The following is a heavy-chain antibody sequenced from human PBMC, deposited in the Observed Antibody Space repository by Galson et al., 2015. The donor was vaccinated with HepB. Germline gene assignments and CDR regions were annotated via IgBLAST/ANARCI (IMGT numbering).Heavy chain of an antibody. CDR1: GFTFSNAW. Sequence: SLRLSCAASGFTFSNAWMRWVRQAPGKGLEWVGRIKSKTDGGTTDYAAPVKGRFTISRDDSKNTLYLQMNSLKTEDTAVYYCTTVSDIVATIDFDYWGQGTLVTISS. D-gene: IGHD5-12*01. CDR2: IKSKTDGGTT. V-gene: IGHV3-15*01. CDR3: TTVSDIVATIDFDY. J-gene: IGHJ4*02.